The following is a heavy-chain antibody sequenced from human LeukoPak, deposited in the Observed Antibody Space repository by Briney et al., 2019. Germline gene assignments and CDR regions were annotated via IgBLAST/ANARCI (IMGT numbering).Heavy chain of an antibody. J-gene: IGHJ6*03. Sequence: SRTLSLTCAVYGGSFSGYYWSWIRQPPGKGLEWIGEVIHSGSTNYIPSLKGRVTISVDTSKNQFSLRLSSVTAADTAVYYCARAVSPYYYYYMDVWGKGTTVTVS. CDR2: VIHSGST. D-gene: IGHD3-22*01. CDR1: GGSFSGYY. V-gene: IGHV4-34*12. CDR3: ARAVSPYYYYYMDV.